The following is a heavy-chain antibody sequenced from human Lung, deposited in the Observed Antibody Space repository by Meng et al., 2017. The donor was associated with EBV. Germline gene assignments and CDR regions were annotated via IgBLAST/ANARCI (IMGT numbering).Heavy chain of an antibody. D-gene: IGHD4-11*01. Sequence: VPLQESGPGVVKPSGTLSLTCGVSGVSISSNIRWTWVRQPPGKGLEWIGYIYYSGSTNYNPSLKSRVTISVDTSKNQFSLRLSSVTAADTAVYYCARFSSSKGLDYWGQGTLVTVSS. V-gene: IGHV4-4*02. J-gene: IGHJ4*02. CDR1: GVSISSNIR. CDR2: IYYSGST. CDR3: ARFSSSKGLDY.